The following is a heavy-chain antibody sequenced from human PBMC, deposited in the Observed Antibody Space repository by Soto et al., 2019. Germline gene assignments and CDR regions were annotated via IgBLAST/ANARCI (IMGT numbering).Heavy chain of an antibody. CDR3: AGAREDIVFLNWFDP. CDR1: GFTFSSYS. Sequence: EVQLVESGGGLVQPGGSLRLSCAASGFTFSSYSMNWVRQAPGKGLEWVSYISSSSSTIYYADSVKGRFTISRDNAKNSMYLQMNSRRDEDTAVYYCAGAREDIVFLNWFDPWGQGTLVTVSS. J-gene: IGHJ5*02. V-gene: IGHV3-48*02. D-gene: IGHD2-15*01. CDR2: ISSSSSTI.